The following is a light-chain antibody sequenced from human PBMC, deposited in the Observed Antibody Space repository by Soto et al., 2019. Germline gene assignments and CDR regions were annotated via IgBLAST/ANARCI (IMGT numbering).Light chain of an antibody. CDR2: SHN. V-gene: IGLV1-44*01. Sequence: QSVLTQSPSASGTPGQRVIISCSGGSSNIGSNTVNWYQQLPGTAPKLLIYSHNQRPSGVPDRFSGSQSGTSASLAISGLQSEDEADYYCATWDDRLDGYVFGTGTKLTVL. CDR3: ATWDDRLDGYV. J-gene: IGLJ1*01. CDR1: SSNIGSNT.